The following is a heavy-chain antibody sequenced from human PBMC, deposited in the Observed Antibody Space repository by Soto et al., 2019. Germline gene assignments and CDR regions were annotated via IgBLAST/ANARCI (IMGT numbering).Heavy chain of an antibody. Sequence: PSETLSLTCTVSGGSISPYYWSWIRQPPGKGLEWIGYMCYGGRTNYNPSLKTRATISVDTSKMQVSLRLISVTAADTAVYYCARGAPSRFIVRSSRGPWFDPWGEGTLVPISS. J-gene: IGHJ5*02. D-gene: IGHD2-15*01. CDR1: GGSISPYY. CDR3: ARGAPSRFIVRSSRGPWFDP. CDR2: MCYGGRT. V-gene: IGHV4-59*08.